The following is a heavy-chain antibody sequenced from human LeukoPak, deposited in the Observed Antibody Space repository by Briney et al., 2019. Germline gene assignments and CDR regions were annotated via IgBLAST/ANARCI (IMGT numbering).Heavy chain of an antibody. CDR3: ASDYGGNFYYYYGMDV. V-gene: IGHV4-30-4*08. CDR1: GVSISSGDYY. CDR2: IYYSGTS. D-gene: IGHD4-23*01. J-gene: IGHJ6*02. Sequence: SETLSLTCTVSGVSISSGDYYWSWIRQPPEKGLEWIGYIYYSGTSYYNPSLKSRVTISVDTSKNQFSLKLSSVTAADTAVYYCASDYGGNFYYYYGMDVWGQGTTVTVSS.